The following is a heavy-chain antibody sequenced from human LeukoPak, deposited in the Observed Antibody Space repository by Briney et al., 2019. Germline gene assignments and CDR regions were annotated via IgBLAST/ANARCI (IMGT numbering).Heavy chain of an antibody. D-gene: IGHD5-24*01. Sequence: GGSLRLSCAASGFTFSSCGMHWVRQAPGKGLEWVAVISYDGSNKYYADSVKGRFTISRDNSKNTLFLEMNSLRAEDTAVYYCARERDEGFDYWGQGTLVTVSS. CDR2: ISYDGSNK. CDR1: GFTFSSCG. J-gene: IGHJ4*02. CDR3: ARERDEGFDY. V-gene: IGHV3-30*03.